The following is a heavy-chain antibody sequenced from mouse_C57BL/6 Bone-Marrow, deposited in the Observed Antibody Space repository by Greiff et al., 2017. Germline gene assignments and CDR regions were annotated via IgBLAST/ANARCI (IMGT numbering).Heavy chain of an antibody. V-gene: IGHV5-12*01. Sequence: EVKLVESGGGLVQPGGSLKLSCAASGFTFSDYYMYWVRQTPEKRLEWVAYISNGGGSNYYPDTVKGRFTISRDNAKNTLYLQMIRLKSEDTAMYYCARQDYYGSSWFAYWGQGTLVTVSS. D-gene: IGHD1-1*01. CDR3: ARQDYYGSSWFAY. J-gene: IGHJ3*01. CDR1: GFTFSDYY. CDR2: ISNGGGSN.